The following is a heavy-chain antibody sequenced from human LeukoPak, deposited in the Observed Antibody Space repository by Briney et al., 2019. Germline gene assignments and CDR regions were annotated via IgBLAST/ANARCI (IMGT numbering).Heavy chain of an antibody. CDR2: IQYDGSNK. CDR3: AKDGGYHYMDV. V-gene: IGHV3-30*02. Sequence: PGGSLRLSCAVSGFTFSNYGMHWVRQAPGKGLEWVAFIQYDGSNKYYADSVTGRFTIPRDNSKNTLYLQMNSLRAEDTAVYYCAKDGGYHYMDVWGKGTTVTVSS. D-gene: IGHD3-16*01. J-gene: IGHJ6*03. CDR1: GFTFSNYG.